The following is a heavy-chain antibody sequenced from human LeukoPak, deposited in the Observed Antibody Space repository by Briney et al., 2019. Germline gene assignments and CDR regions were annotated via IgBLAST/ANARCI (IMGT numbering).Heavy chain of an antibody. CDR3: ARELVGALGHYYYMDV. CDR1: GGSISSYY. V-gene: IGHV4-4*07. Sequence: SETPSLTCTVSGGSISSYYWSWIRQPAGKGLEWIGRIYTSGSTNYNPSLKSRVTMSVDTSKNQFSLKLSSVTAADTAVYYCARELVGALGHYYYMDVWGKGTTVTVSS. D-gene: IGHD1-26*01. CDR2: IYTSGST. J-gene: IGHJ6*03.